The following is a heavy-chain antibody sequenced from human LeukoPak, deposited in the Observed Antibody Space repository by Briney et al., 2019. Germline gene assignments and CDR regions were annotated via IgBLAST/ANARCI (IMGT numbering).Heavy chain of an antibody. CDR1: GYSFTSYW. CDR3: ARGHDILTGYYGWVDY. D-gene: IGHD3-9*01. Sequence: GVSLKISCKGSGYSFTSYWIGWVRQMPGKGLEWMGIIYPGDSDTRYSASFQGQVTISADKSISTAYLQWSNLKASDTAMYYCARGHDILTGYYGWVDYWGQGTLVTVSS. V-gene: IGHV5-51*01. CDR2: IYPGDSDT. J-gene: IGHJ4*02.